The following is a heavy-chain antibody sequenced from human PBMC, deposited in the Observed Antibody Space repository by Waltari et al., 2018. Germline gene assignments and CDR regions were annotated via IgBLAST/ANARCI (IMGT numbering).Heavy chain of an antibody. J-gene: IGHJ4*02. V-gene: IGHV4-30-4*08. CDR3: ARDKAIAAAGRFDY. Sequence: QVQLQESGPGLVKPSQTLSLTCTVSGGSISRGDYYWSWIRRPPGKGLEWIGYIDYSGSTYYNPSLKSRVTISVDTSKNQFSLKLSSVTAADTAVYYCARDKAIAAAGRFDYWGQGTLVTVSS. CDR1: GGSISRGDYY. D-gene: IGHD6-13*01. CDR2: IDYSGST.